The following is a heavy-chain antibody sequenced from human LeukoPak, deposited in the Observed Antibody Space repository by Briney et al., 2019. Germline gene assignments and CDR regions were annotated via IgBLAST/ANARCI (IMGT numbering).Heavy chain of an antibody. J-gene: IGHJ4*02. CDR3: ASASLSGSLLPRDY. Sequence: TGGSLRLSCAAPGFTFSRYWMHWVRHAPGKGLVWVSRTNPDGSSTSYADSVKGRFTISRDNAKNSLYLQMNSLRAEDTAVYYCASASLSGSLLPRDYWGQGTLVTVSS. D-gene: IGHD1-26*01. CDR1: GFTFSRYW. V-gene: IGHV3-74*01. CDR2: TNPDGSST.